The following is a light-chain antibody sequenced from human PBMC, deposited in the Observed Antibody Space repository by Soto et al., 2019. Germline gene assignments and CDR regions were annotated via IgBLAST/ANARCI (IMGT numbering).Light chain of an antibody. CDR2: RNN. Sequence: QAVVTQPPSASGAPGQRVTISCSGSSSNVGSNYLYWYQQLPGTGPKLLIYRNNQRPSGVPDRFSGSKSGTSASLAISGLRSEDEADYYCTAWDDSLRGRVFGGGTKVTVL. V-gene: IGLV1-47*01. CDR1: SSNVGSNY. CDR3: TAWDDSLRGRV. J-gene: IGLJ2*01.